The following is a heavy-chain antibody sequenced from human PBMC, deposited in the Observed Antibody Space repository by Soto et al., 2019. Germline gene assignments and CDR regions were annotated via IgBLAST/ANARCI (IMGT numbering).Heavy chain of an antibody. V-gene: IGHV3-53*02. CDR3: AAAIAGSFDY. Sequence: EVQLVETGGGLIQPGGSLRLSCAASGFTVSSNYMSWVRQAPGKGLEWVSIIHTGNHTNYAASVRGRFTISRDNSKNTLHLQMNSLRAEDTAVYYCAAAIAGSFDYWGQGTLVTVSS. D-gene: IGHD2-2*02. J-gene: IGHJ4*02. CDR1: GFTVSSNY. CDR2: IHTGNHT.